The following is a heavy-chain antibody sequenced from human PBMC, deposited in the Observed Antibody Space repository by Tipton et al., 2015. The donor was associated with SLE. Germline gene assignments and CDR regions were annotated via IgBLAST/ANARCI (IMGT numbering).Heavy chain of an antibody. CDR2: IYYSGHT. Sequence: TLSLTCTVSGGSISNYYWSWIRQSPGKGLEWIGYIYYSGHTDYNPSLKSRVTLSVDTSKSQFSFSLRLSSVTAADTAVYYCATGRVVRFRGTLPEYAFNIWGQGTMVTVSS. CDR1: GGSISNYY. V-gene: IGHV4-59*01. CDR3: ATGRVVRFRGTLPEYAFNI. D-gene: IGHD3-3*01. J-gene: IGHJ3*02.